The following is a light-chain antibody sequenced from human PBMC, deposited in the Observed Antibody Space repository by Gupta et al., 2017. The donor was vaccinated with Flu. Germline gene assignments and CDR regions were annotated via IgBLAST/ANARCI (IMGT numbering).Light chain of an antibody. J-gene: IGKJ2*02. CDR3: QQSYCSRRT. CDR1: QNIAKY. CDR2: TTS. Sequence: PSSLSASVGDRVTITCRASQNIAKYLNWYQQKPGKAPKLLIYTTSNLQSGVPSRFSGSGSETNFTLTISRLQPEDFANYYCQQSYCSRRTFGQGTKVEIK. V-gene: IGKV1-39*01.